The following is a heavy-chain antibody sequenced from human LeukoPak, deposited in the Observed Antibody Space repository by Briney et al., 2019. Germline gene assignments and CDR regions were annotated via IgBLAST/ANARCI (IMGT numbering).Heavy chain of an antibody. D-gene: IGHD1-7*01. CDR2: IRYDGSNK. V-gene: IGHV3-30*02. Sequence: GGSLRLSCAASGFTFSSYGMHWVRQAPGKGLEWVAFIRYDGSNKYYADSVKGRFTISRDNSKNTLYLQMNSLRAEDTAVYYCAKPGTTSRYFDYWGQGTLVTVSS. CDR1: GFTFSSYG. CDR3: AKPGTTSRYFDY. J-gene: IGHJ4*02.